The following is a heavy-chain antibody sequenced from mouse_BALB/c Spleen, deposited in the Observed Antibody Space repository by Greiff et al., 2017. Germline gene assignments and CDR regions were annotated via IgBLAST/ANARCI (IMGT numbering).Heavy chain of an antibody. J-gene: IGHJ3*01. Sequence: QVQLQQPGAELVKPGASVKLSCKASGYTFTSYWMHWVKQRPGQGLEWIGEINPSNGRTNYNEKFKSKATLTVDKSSSTAYMQLSSLTSEDSAVYYGARGGSSGVFAYWGQGTLVTVSA. CDR1: GYTFTSYW. CDR3: ARGGSSGVFAY. D-gene: IGHD3-1*01. CDR2: INPSNGRT. V-gene: IGHV1S81*02.